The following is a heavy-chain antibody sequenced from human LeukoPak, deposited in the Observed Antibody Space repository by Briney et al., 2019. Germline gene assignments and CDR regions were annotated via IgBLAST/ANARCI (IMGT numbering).Heavy chain of an antibody. V-gene: IGHV3-21*01. CDR1: GFTFSSYS. Sequence: PGGSLRLSCAASGFTFSSYSMNWVRQAPGKGLEWVSCISSSSSHIYYADSVKGRFTISRDNAKNSLYLQMNSLRAEDTAVYYCARDYYYGSGSYTAFDIWGQGTTVTVSS. CDR2: ISSSSSHI. J-gene: IGHJ3*02. CDR3: ARDYYYGSGSYTAFDI. D-gene: IGHD3-10*01.